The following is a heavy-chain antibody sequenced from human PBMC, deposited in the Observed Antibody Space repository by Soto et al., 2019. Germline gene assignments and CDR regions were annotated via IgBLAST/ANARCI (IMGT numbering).Heavy chain of an antibody. Sequence: QVQLVESGGGVVQPGRSLRLSCAASGFTFSSYAMHWVRQAPGKGLEWVAVISYDGSNKYYADSVKGRFTISRDNSKNTLYLQMNSLRAEDTAVYYCARDSYSYGFRTSGTSFDPWGQGTLVTVSS. V-gene: IGHV3-30-3*01. D-gene: IGHD5-18*01. CDR2: ISYDGSNK. J-gene: IGHJ5*02. CDR3: ARDSYSYGFRTSGTSFDP. CDR1: GFTFSSYA.